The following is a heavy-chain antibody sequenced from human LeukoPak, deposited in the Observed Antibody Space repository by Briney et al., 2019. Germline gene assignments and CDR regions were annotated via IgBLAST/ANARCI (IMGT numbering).Heavy chain of an antibody. CDR1: GFTFSSYS. D-gene: IGHD5-18*01. Sequence: GGSLRLTCAASGFTFSSYSMNWVRQAPGKGLEWVSSISSSSSYIYYADSVKGRFTISRDNAKNSLYLQMNSLRAEDTAVYYCARTLGGYSYGYVGYYFDYWAQGTLVTVSS. V-gene: IGHV3-21*01. CDR2: ISSSSSYI. J-gene: IGHJ4*02. CDR3: ARTLGGYSYGYVGYYFDY.